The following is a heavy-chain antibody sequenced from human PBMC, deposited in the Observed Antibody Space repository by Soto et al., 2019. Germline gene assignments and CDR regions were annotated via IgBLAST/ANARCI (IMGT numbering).Heavy chain of an antibody. J-gene: IGHJ4*02. Sequence: QVQLVESGGGVVQPGRSLRLSCAASGFTFSSYGMHWVRQPPGKGLEWVAVISYDGSNKYYADSVKGRFTISRDNSKNTLYLQLNSLRAEDTAVYYCAKDARAPYSGDDHFDYWGEGTLVTVSS. CDR1: GFTFSSYG. V-gene: IGHV3-30*18. CDR2: ISYDGSNK. D-gene: IGHD5-12*01. CDR3: AKDARAPYSGDDHFDY.